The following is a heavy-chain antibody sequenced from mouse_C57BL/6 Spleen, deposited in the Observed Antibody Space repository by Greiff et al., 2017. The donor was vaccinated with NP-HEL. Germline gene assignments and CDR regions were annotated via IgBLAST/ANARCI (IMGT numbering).Heavy chain of an antibody. CDR2: IRSKSNNYAT. CDR1: GFSFNTYA. Sequence: EVMLVESGGGLVQPKGSLKLSCAASGFSFNTYAMNWVRQAPGKGLEWVARIRSKSNNYATYYADSVKDRFTISRDDSESMLYLQMNNLKTEDTAMYYCVRHFDYGSYWYFDVWGTGTTVTVSS. V-gene: IGHV10-1*01. CDR3: VRHFDYGSYWYFDV. D-gene: IGHD2-4*01. J-gene: IGHJ1*03.